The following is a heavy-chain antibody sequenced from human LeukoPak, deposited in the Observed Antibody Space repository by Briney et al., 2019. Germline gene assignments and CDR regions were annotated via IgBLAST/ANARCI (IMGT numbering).Heavy chain of an antibody. CDR1: GFTFSSYA. Sequence: GGSLRLSCAASGFTFSSYAMHWVRQAPGKGLEWVAVISYDGSNKYYADSVKGRFTISRDNSKNTLYLQMNSLRAEDTAVYYCALSDIVVVPAALESFPLDYWGQGTLVTVSS. CDR3: ALSDIVVVPAALESFPLDY. V-gene: IGHV3-30-3*01. J-gene: IGHJ4*02. CDR2: ISYDGSNK. D-gene: IGHD2-2*01.